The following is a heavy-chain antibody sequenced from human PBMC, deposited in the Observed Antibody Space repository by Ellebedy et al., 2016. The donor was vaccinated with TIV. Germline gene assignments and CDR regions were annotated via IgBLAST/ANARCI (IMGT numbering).Heavy chain of an antibody. D-gene: IGHD6-13*01. Sequence: GESLKISCAASGFTFSSYDMHWVRQATGKGLEWVSAIGTAGDTYYPGSVKGRFTISRENAKNSLYLQMNSLRAGDTAVYYCARTYSSSWYGGMDVWGQGTTVTVSS. V-gene: IGHV3-13*04. J-gene: IGHJ6*02. CDR3: ARTYSSSWYGGMDV. CDR2: IGTAGDT. CDR1: GFTFSSYD.